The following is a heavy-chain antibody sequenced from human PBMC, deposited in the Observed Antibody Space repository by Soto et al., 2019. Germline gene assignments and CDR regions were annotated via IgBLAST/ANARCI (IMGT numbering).Heavy chain of an antibody. J-gene: IGHJ4*02. V-gene: IGHV4-4*01. Sequence: EXXSLTCAVSGGSIRTTNWWMWVRQAPGQXMEWIGEISXSGSTXYNPSLTSRVTXSVDNSKXXLSLNLSPVTAADKALYFCAREKGSGTHMAFDYWGQGTQVTVYS. CDR2: ISXSGST. CDR1: GGSIRTTNW. CDR3: AREKGSGTHMAFDY. D-gene: IGHD3-10*01.